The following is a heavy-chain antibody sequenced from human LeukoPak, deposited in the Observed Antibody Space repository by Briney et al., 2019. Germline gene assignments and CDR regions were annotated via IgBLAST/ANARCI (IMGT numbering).Heavy chain of an antibody. J-gene: IGHJ4*02. D-gene: IGHD1-26*01. CDR1: GGSISNYY. V-gene: IGHV4-59*08. CDR2: IYHGGST. Sequence: SETLSLTCTVSGGSISNYYWSWIRQPPGKGLEWIGYIYHGGSTNYNPSLKSRVTISVDTSKNQFSLKLSSVTAADTAVYYCARHGRWVGPAGYWGQGTLVTVSS. CDR3: ARHGRWVGPAGY.